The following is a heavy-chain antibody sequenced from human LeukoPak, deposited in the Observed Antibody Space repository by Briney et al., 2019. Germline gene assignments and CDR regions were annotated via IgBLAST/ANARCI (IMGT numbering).Heavy chain of an antibody. Sequence: SETLSLTCTVSGGSINSYYWSWIRQPPGKGLEWIGYIYYSGSTNYNPSLKSRVTISVDTSKNQFSLKLSSVTAADTAVYYCARQSRRSFDIWGQGTMVTVSS. J-gene: IGHJ3*02. CDR3: ARQSRRSFDI. CDR2: IYYSGST. CDR1: GGSINSYY. V-gene: IGHV4-59*08.